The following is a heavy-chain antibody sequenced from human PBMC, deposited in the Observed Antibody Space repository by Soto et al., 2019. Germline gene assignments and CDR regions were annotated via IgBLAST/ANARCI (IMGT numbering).Heavy chain of an antibody. Sequence: PGGSLRLSCAASGFTFSSYSMNWVRQAPGKGLEWVSSISSSSSYIYYADSVKGRFTISRDNAKKSLYLQMNSLRAEDTAVYYCARYDTPVPAAIRGGLWAFDIWGQGTMVTVSS. CDR3: ARYDTPVPAAIRGGLWAFDI. V-gene: IGHV3-21*01. CDR2: ISSSSSYI. D-gene: IGHD2-2*02. J-gene: IGHJ3*02. CDR1: GFTFSSYS.